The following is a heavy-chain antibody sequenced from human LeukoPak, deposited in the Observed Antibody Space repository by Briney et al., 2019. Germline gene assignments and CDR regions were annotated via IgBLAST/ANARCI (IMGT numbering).Heavy chain of an antibody. D-gene: IGHD6-19*01. Sequence: GASVKVSCKASGYTFTDYYFHWVRQAPGQGLEWMGWISPSSGDTNYALKFQGRVTMTRDKSTSTIYMELTRLTYDDTAVYFCARGGIAVAGTAYWGQGTLVTVSS. J-gene: IGHJ4*02. CDR2: ISPSSGDT. CDR1: GYTFTDYY. CDR3: ARGGIAVAGTAY. V-gene: IGHV1-2*02.